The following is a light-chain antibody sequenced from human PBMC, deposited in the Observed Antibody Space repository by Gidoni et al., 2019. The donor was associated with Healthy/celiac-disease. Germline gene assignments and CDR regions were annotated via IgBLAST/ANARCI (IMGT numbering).Light chain of an antibody. CDR1: QSVSSSY. V-gene: IGKV3-20*01. CDR2: GAS. CDR3: QQYGSSPLYT. J-gene: IGKJ2*01. Sequence: DIVLTPSPGTLSLSPGERATLSCRASQSVSSSYLAWYQQKPGQAPRLLIYGASSRATGIPDRFSGSGSGTDFTLTISRLEPEDFAVYYCQQYGSSPLYTFGQGTKLEIK.